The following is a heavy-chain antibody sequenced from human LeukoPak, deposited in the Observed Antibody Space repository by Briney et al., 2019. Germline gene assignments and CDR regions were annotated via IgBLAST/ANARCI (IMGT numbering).Heavy chain of an antibody. D-gene: IGHD7-27*01. CDR3: GRDWGSWVDF. CDR1: GFTFSSYG. V-gene: IGHV3-33*01. CDR2: IWYDGSKK. Sequence: GGSLRLSCVVSGFTFSSYGTHWVRQAPGKGLEWVAVIWYDGSKKYYADSVKGRFTISRDNSKNTLYLQMNSLRAEDMAVYYCGRDWGSWVDFWGQGTLVIVSS. J-gene: IGHJ4*02.